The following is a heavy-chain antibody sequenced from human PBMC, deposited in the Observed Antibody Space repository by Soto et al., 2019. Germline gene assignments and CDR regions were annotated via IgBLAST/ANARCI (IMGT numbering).Heavy chain of an antibody. J-gene: IGHJ4*02. CDR3: AKPPDYNWNDY. D-gene: IGHD1-20*01. CDR1: GFTFSSYA. Sequence: EVQLLESGGGLVQPGGSLRLSCAASGFTFSSYAMSWVRQAPGKGLEWISAVSGSGGSTYYADSVKGRFTISRDNSKDTLYLHINNLRSEDSAVYYCAKPPDYNWNDYWCQGTLVTVSS. V-gene: IGHV3-23*01. CDR2: VSGSGGST.